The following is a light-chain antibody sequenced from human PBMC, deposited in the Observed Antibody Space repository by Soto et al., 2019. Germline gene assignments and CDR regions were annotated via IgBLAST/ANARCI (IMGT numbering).Light chain of an antibody. V-gene: IGKV1-5*01. CDR3: QQYNSYPWT. J-gene: IGKJ1*01. Sequence: DIQMTHSPSTLSASVGDRVTITCRASQTIFRWLAWYQQRPGKAPNLLISDASDLQSGVPSRFSGSGSGAEFTLTIGRLQPDDFATYYCQQYNSYPWTFGQGTKV. CDR2: DAS. CDR1: QTIFRW.